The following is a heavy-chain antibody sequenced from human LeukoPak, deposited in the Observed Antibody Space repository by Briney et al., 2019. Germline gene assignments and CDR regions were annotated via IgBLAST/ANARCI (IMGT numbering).Heavy chain of an antibody. CDR2: IYYSGST. V-gene: IGHV4-59*01. CDR1: GGSISSYY. Sequence: PSETLSLTCTVSGGSISSYYWSWIRQPPGKGLEWIGYIYYSGSTNYNPSLKSRVTISVDTSKNQFSLKLSSVTAADTAVYYCASGMVIAPFDYWGQGTLVTVSS. D-gene: IGHD2-21*01. J-gene: IGHJ4*02. CDR3: ASGMVIAPFDY.